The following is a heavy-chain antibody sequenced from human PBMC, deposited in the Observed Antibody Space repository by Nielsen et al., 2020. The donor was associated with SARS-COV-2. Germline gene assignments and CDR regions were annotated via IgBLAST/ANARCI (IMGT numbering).Heavy chain of an antibody. Sequence: GESLKISCAASGFTFSSYDMHWVRQATGKGLEWVSTIGTAGNTYYPDSVKGRFTISRDNSKNTLYLQMNSLRAEDTAVYYCARGDRGGDAFDIWGQGTMVTVSS. J-gene: IGHJ3*02. CDR3: ARGDRGGDAFDI. CDR1: GFTFSSYD. D-gene: IGHD3-16*01. V-gene: IGHV3-13*01. CDR2: IGTAGNT.